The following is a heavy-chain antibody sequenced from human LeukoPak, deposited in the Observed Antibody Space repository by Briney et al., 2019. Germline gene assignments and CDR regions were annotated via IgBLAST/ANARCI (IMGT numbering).Heavy chain of an antibody. D-gene: IGHD6-6*01. J-gene: IGHJ6*02. CDR1: VGTFSSYA. V-gene: IGHV1-69*04. CDR2: IIPILGIA. CDR3: ARDKGIGGYSSSLDYYYGMDV. Sequence: ASVKVSCKASVGTFSSYAISWVRQAPGQGLEWMGRIIPILGIANYAQKFQGRVTITADKSTSTAYMELSSLRSEDTAVYYCARDKGIGGYSSSLDYYYGMDVWGQGTTVTVSS.